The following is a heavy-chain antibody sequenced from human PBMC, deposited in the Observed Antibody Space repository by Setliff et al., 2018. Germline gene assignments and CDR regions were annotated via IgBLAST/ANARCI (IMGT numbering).Heavy chain of an antibody. CDR3: ARGGVGASHCDF. D-gene: IGHD1-26*01. CDR1: GFTFSNYW. Sequence: GASLTISCAASGFTFSNYWMSWVRQAPGKGLEWVANIKRDGGEEYYVDSVKGRFTISRDNAKNSLYLQIDSLRAEDTAVYYCARGGVGASHCDFWGQGTLVTVSS. CDR2: IKRDGGEE. V-gene: IGHV3-7*03. J-gene: IGHJ4*02.